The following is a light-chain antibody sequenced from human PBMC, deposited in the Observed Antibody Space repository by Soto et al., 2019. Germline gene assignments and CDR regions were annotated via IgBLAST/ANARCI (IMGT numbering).Light chain of an antibody. Sequence: QSALTQPASVSGSPGQSITISCTGTSXDVGAYNYVSWYQQHPGKAPKLMIYEVINRPSGVSNRFSGSKSGNTASLTISGLQAEDEADYYCGSYTSASTLVFGTGTKVTVL. J-gene: IGLJ1*01. CDR1: SXDVGAYNY. V-gene: IGLV2-14*01. CDR2: EVI. CDR3: GSYTSASTLV.